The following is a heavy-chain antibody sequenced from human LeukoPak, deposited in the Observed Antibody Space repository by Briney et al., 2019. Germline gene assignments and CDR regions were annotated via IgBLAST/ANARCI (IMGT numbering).Heavy chain of an antibody. J-gene: IGHJ5*02. CDR2: INPSGGST. D-gene: IGHD3-10*01. V-gene: IGHV1-46*01. CDR3: ARSRPIIITMVRGASKKHWFDP. CDR1: GYTFTSYY. Sequence: GASVKVSCKASGYTFTSYYMHWVRQAPGQGLEWMGIINPSGGSTSYAQKFQGRVTMTRDTSTSTVYMELSSLRSEDTAVYYCARSRPIIITMVRGASKKHWFDPWGQGTLVTVSS.